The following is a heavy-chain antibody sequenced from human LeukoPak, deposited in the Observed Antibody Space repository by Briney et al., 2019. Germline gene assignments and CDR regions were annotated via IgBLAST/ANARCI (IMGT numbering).Heavy chain of an antibody. CDR1: GGSISRNY. D-gene: IGHD4-17*01. J-gene: IGHJ4*02. Sequence: SETLSLTCTVSGGSISRNYWSWIRQPPGKGLEWIGYIYNSGSTNYNPSLKSRVTISVDTSKNQFSLKLKSVTAAATAVYYCARDKGSYGAHFDYWGQGILVTVSS. V-gene: IGHV4-59*01. CDR2: IYNSGST. CDR3: ARDKGSYGAHFDY.